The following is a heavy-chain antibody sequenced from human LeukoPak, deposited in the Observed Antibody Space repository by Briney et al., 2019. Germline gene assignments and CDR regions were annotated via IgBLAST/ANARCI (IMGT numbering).Heavy chain of an antibody. V-gene: IGHV4-59*01. D-gene: IGHD5-12*01. J-gene: IGHJ4*02. CDR2: IYYSGST. CDR1: GGSISSYY. CDR3: ARGASGYDYFDY. Sequence: PSETLSLTCTVSGGSISSYYWSWIWQPPGKGLEWIGYIYYSGSTNYDPSLKSRVTISVDTSKNQFSLKLSSVTAADTAVYYCARGASGYDYFDYWGQGTLVTVSS.